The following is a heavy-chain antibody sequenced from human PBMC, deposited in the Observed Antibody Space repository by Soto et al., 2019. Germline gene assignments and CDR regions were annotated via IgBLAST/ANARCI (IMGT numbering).Heavy chain of an antibody. CDR3: ARRGVVVPAAPYYYYGMDV. J-gene: IGHJ6*02. CDR1: GFTFSSYS. Sequence: EVQLVESGGGLVQPGGSLRLSCAASGFTFSSYSMNWVRQAPGKGLEWVSSISSSSSYIYYADSVKGRFTISRDNAKNSLYLQMNSLRAEDTAVYYCARRGVVVPAAPYYYYGMDVWGQGTTVTVSS. CDR2: ISSSSSYI. V-gene: IGHV3-21*01. D-gene: IGHD2-2*01.